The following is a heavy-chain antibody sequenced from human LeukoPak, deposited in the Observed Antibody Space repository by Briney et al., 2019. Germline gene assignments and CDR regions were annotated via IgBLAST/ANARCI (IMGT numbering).Heavy chain of an antibody. CDR3: ARVRYGDSSGYYYDAFDI. CDR2: IYYSGST. V-gene: IGHV4-59*12. D-gene: IGHD3-22*01. J-gene: IGHJ3*02. CDR1: GGSISSYY. Sequence: SQTLSLTCTVSGGSISSYYWSWIRQPPGKGLEWIGYIYYSGSTNYNPSLKSRVTISVDTSKNQFSLKLSSVTAADTAVYYCARVRYGDSSGYYYDAFDIWGQGTMVTVSS.